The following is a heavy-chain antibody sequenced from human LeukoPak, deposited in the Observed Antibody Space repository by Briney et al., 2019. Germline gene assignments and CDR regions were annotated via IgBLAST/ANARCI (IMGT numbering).Heavy chain of an antibody. CDR1: GGSISSYY. CDR2: IYYSGST. J-gene: IGHJ4*02. V-gene: IGHV4-59*01. Sequence: SEALSLTCTVSGGSISSYYWSWIRQPPGKGLEWIGYIYYSGSTNYNPSLKSRVTISVDTSKNQFFLKLSSVTAADTAVYYCARAYSSSWYEFDYWGQGTLVTVSS. D-gene: IGHD6-13*01. CDR3: ARAYSSSWYEFDY.